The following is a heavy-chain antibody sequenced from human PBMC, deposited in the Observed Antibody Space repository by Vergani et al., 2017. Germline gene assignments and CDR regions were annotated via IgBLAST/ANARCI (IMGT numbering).Heavy chain of an antibody. J-gene: IGHJ4*02. Sequence: QVQLQESGPGLVKPSQTLSLTCTVSGGSISSGSYYWSWIRQPAGKGLEWIGRIYTSGSTNYNPSLKSRVTISVDTSKNQFSLKLSSVTAADTAVYYCARGRLAVVTETRNGSGSRNYDYWGQGTLVTVSS. CDR3: ARGRLAVVTETRNGSGSRNYDY. CDR2: IYTSGST. V-gene: IGHV4-61*02. CDR1: GGSISSGSYY. D-gene: IGHD3-10*01.